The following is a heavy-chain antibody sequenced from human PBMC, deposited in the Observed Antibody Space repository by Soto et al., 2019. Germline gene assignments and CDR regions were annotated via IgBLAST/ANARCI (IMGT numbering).Heavy chain of an antibody. CDR1: GYIFTGYY. J-gene: IGHJ4*02. D-gene: IGHD6-19*01. CDR3: ATSRISIAVAGETEYYFDY. Sequence: ASVKVSCKASGYIFTGYYMHWVRQAPGQGLEWMGWINPNSGDTNYTQMFQGWVTMTRDTSISTAYMDLSRLRSDDTAVYYCATSRISIAVAGETEYYFDYWGQGTLVTVSS. CDR2: INPNSGDT. V-gene: IGHV1-2*04.